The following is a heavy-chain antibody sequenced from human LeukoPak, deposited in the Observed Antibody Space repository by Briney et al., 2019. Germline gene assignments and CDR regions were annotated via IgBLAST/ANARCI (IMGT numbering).Heavy chain of an antibody. CDR1: GYTFTSYD. V-gene: IGHV1-8*03. CDR3: ARNYDYDFWSGYPN. J-gene: IGHJ4*02. CDR2: INPNSGNT. Sequence: ASVKVSCKASGYTFTSYDINWVRQATGQGLEWMGWINPNSGNTGYAQKFQGRVTITRNTSISTAYMELSSLGSEDTAVYYCARNYDYDFWSGYPNWGQGTLVTVSS. D-gene: IGHD3-3*01.